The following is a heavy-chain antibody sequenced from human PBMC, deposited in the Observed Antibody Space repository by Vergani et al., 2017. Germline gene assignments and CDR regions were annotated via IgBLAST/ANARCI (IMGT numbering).Heavy chain of an antibody. CDR2: FDPEDGET. D-gene: IGHD5-12*01. Sequence: QVQLVQSGAEVKKPGASVKVSCKVSGYTLTELSMHWVRQAPGKGLGWMGGFDPEDGETIYAQKFQGRVTMTEDTSTDTAYLELSSLRSEDTAVYYCTTPWLRFSYYYYYGMNVWGQGTTVTVSS. J-gene: IGHJ6*02. CDR1: GYTLTELS. CDR3: TTPWLRFSYYYYYGMNV. V-gene: IGHV1-24*01.